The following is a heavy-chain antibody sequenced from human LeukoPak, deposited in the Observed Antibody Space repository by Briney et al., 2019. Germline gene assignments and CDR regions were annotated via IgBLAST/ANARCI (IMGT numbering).Heavy chain of an antibody. Sequence: SETLSLTCTVSGDSISSSSFFWGWIRQPPGKGLEWIGYIYYSGSTNYNPSLKSRVTISVGTSKNQFSLKLSSVTAADTAVYYCARESVVAGTEYYFDYWGQGTLVTVSS. CDR2: IYYSGST. D-gene: IGHD6-19*01. V-gene: IGHV4-61*01. J-gene: IGHJ4*02. CDR1: GDSISSSSFF. CDR3: ARESVVAGTEYYFDY.